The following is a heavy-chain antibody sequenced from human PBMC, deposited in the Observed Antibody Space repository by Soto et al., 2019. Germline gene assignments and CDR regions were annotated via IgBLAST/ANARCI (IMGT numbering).Heavy chain of an antibody. V-gene: IGHV3-23*01. J-gene: IGHJ4*02. CDR3: AKGHYYANFCNWVANQAFDY. D-gene: IGHD2-8*01. CDR2: ISGGGTGT. CDR1: GFTFTNYA. Sequence: GGSLRLSCAATGFTFTNYALHWVRQAPGKGLEWVSSISGGGTGTYSADAVKGRFTISSDKSRNTVYLQMSSLRAEDTAVYYCAKGHYYANFCNWVANQAFDYWGQGNLLTVSS.